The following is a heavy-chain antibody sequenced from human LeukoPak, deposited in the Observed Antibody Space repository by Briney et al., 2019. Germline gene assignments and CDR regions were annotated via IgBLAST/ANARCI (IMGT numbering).Heavy chain of an antibody. V-gene: IGHV4-59*08. CDR1: GGSISNYY. Sequence: SETLSLTCTVSGGSISNYYWSWIRQPPGKGLEWIGYIFSSGSTNYNPSLASRVTISLVTSKNQSSLRLRSVTAADTAVYYCARHLPRTDIGYAFDIWGQGTVVTVSS. D-gene: IGHD2-15*01. J-gene: IGHJ3*02. CDR3: ARHLPRTDIGYAFDI. CDR2: IFSSGST.